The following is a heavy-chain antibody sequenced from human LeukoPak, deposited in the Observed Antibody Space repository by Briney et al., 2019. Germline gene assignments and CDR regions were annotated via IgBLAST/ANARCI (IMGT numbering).Heavy chain of an antibody. CDR1: GLTISSYS. J-gene: IGHJ4*02. CDR2: ISNSGKYM. D-gene: IGHD3-10*01. V-gene: IGHV3-21*06. CDR3: ARDGGSGFHDY. Sequence: PGGSLRLSCTASGLTISSYSMNWVRQAPGKGLEWVSSISNSGKYMYYTDSVKGRFTISRDSAKNSLYLQMNSLRAEDTAVYYCARDGGSGFHDYWGQGTLVTVPS.